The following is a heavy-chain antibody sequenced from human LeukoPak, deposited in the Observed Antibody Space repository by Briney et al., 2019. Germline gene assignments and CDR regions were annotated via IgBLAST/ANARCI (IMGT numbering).Heavy chain of an antibody. D-gene: IGHD5-18*01. CDR1: GISFDNNA. V-gene: IGHV3-23*01. CDR2: ITASAGTT. CDR3: ARSVGAWDGYDY. J-gene: IGHJ4*02. Sequence: GAPLRLSYVGSGISFDNNAITWVRKAPKNRLEWVTSITASAGTTDYASSVKRRFSISIDNSNTTLPLQINILRADYTLAYYCARSVGAWDGYDYWGQGNLVIV.